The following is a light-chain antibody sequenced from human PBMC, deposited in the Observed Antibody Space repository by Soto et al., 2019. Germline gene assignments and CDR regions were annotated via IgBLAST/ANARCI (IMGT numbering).Light chain of an antibody. CDR3: QQSYSTPFSFT. V-gene: IGKV1-39*01. CDR2: AAS. J-gene: IGKJ3*01. Sequence: DIQMTQSPSSLSASVGGRFTITCRASQTIISYLNWYQQKPGEAPQLLIYAASSLQSGVPSRFSGSGSGTDFTLTISSLQPEDFATYYCQQSYSTPFSFTFGPGTKVDIK. CDR1: QTIISY.